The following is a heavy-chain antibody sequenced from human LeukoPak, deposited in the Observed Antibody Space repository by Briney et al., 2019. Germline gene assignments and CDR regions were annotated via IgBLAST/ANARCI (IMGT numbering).Heavy chain of an antibody. D-gene: IGHD4-23*01. J-gene: IGHJ4*02. CDR2: ISSSGTTI. Sequence: RGSERLSCADYRFTFSSYEMHWVRQAPGKGLEWVSYISSSGTTIYYADSVKGRFTISRYNAKNSLYLQMNSLRAEDTAVYYCARDYGGSSPFDYWGQGTLVTVSS. CDR3: ARDYGGSSPFDY. CDR1: RFTFSSYE. V-gene: IGHV3-48*03.